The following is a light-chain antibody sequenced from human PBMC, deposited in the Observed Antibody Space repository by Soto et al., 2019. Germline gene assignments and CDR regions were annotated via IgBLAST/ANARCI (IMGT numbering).Light chain of an antibody. CDR2: AAS. V-gene: IGKV3-20*01. CDR3: QQYSDSLGT. J-gene: IGKJ1*01. Sequence: EIVLTQSPGTLSLSPGERATLSCRASPSVSSDSLAWYQQRPGQAPRLLIYAASSRATGIPDRFSGSGSGTDFTLTISRLAPEDFALYFCQQYSDSLGTFGQGTKVDIK. CDR1: PSVSSDS.